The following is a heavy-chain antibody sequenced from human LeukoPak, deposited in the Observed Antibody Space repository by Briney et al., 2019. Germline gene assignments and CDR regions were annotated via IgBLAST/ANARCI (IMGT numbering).Heavy chain of an antibody. CDR2: IHYSGRP. D-gene: IGHD3-16*01. Sequence: SETLSLTCTVSGGSISGHYWTWIRQHPGKGLEWIGQIHYSGRPVYNPCLKDRVTLSVDPSKHRLFLKVTSVTGAHTSVYYCARFGVDYDMDVWGQGTTVNVSS. CDR1: GGSISGHY. CDR3: ARFGVDYDMDV. J-gene: IGHJ6*02. V-gene: IGHV4-59*11.